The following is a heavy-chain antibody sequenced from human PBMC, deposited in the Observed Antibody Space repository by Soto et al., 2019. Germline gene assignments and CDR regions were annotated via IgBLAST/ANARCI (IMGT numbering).Heavy chain of an antibody. V-gene: IGHV1-69*13. D-gene: IGHD2-21*02. CDR2: ISPFFGTA. CDR1: GGTFSSYA. CDR3: ARDLSAAYCGGDCYSHDAFGI. J-gene: IGHJ3*02. Sequence: SSVKVSCKASGGTFSSYATSWVIQAPGQGLEWMGGISPFFGTANYAQKFQGRVTITADESTSTAYMELSSLRSEDTAVYHCARDLSAAYCGGDCYSHDAFGIWGQGTMVTVSS.